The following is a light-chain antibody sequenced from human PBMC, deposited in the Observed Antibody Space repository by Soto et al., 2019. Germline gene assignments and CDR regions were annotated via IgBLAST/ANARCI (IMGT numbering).Light chain of an antibody. CDR1: QSVSSSY. CDR3: QQYGSSPLFT. CDR2: GAS. Sequence: EIVLTQSPGTLSLSPGERATLSCRASQSVSSSYLAWYQQKPGQAPRLLIYGASNRATGIPDRFSGSGSGTDFTLTISRLEPEDFAVYYCQQYGSSPLFTFGPGNKVDIK. J-gene: IGKJ3*01. V-gene: IGKV3-20*01.